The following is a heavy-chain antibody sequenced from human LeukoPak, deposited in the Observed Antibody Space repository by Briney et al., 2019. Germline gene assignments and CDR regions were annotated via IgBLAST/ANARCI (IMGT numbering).Heavy chain of an antibody. Sequence: SQTLSLTCTVSGGSISSGTNYWSWIRQPAGKGLEWIGRIYASGRTNYNPSLKSRVTISVDTSKNQFSLRLSSVTAADMAVNYCARERYYDSSGYYVYYYSYMDVWGKGTSVTVSS. CDR3: ARERYYDSSGYYVYYYSYMDV. CDR2: IYASGRT. D-gene: IGHD3-22*01. V-gene: IGHV4-61*02. CDR1: GGSISSGTNY. J-gene: IGHJ6*03.